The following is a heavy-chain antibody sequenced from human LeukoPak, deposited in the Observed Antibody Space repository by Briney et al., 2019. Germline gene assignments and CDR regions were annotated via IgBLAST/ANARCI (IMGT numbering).Heavy chain of an antibody. V-gene: IGHV4-38-2*02. D-gene: IGHD2-2*01. CDR1: GYSISSGYY. Sequence: SETLSLTCTVSGYSISSGYYWGWIRQPPGKGLEWIASIYYSGTTFYNPSLKSRVTISVDTSKNQFSLNLSSVTAADTAVYYCARQGCVTTSCFFKRAFDIWGQGTMVTVSS. CDR2: IYYSGTT. J-gene: IGHJ3*02. CDR3: ARQGCVTTSCFFKRAFDI.